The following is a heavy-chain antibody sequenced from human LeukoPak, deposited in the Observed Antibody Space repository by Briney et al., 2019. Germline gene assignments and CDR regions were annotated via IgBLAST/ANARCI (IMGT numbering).Heavy chain of an antibody. V-gene: IGHV1-18*01. CDR3: AREPAADTFDY. J-gene: IGHJ4*02. CDR1: GYTFTSYG. Sequence: ASVKVSCKASGYTFTSYGISWVRQAPGQGLEWMGWISAYNGNTNYAQKLQGRVTMTTDTSTSTAYMELSSLRSEDTAVYYCAREPAADTFDYWGQGTLVTGSS. D-gene: IGHD6-13*01. CDR2: ISAYNGNT.